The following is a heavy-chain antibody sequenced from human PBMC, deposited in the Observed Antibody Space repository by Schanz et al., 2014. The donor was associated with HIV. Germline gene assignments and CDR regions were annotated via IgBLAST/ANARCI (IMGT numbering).Heavy chain of an antibody. CDR2: TWYDGSNK. D-gene: IGHD3-3*01. CDR1: GFTFRSYG. Sequence: QVQLVESGGGVVQPGRSLRLSCAASGFTFRSYGMHWVRQAPGKGLEWVAVTWYDGSNKYYADSVKGRFTISRDNSKNTLYLQMNSLRDEDTAVYYCAKTVLRFLDWPNANGGMDVWGLGTTVTVSS. J-gene: IGHJ6*02. V-gene: IGHV3-33*06. CDR3: AKTVLRFLDWPNANGGMDV.